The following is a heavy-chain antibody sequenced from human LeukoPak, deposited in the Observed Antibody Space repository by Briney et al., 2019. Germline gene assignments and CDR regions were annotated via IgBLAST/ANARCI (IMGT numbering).Heavy chain of an antibody. CDR3: ARSIFGIAANEPFDY. Sequence: GGSLRLSCAGSGFTFSSYDMHWVRQAPGQGLEWMGWINPNSGGTNYAQKFQGWVTMTRDTSISTAYMELSRLRSDDTAVYYCARSIFGIAANEPFDYWGQGTLVTVSS. J-gene: IGHJ4*02. D-gene: IGHD6-13*01. V-gene: IGHV1-2*04. CDR1: GFTFSSYD. CDR2: INPNSGGT.